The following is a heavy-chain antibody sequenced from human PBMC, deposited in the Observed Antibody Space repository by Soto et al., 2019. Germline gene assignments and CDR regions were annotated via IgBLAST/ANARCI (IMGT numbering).Heavy chain of an antibody. D-gene: IGHD3-22*01. V-gene: IGHV4-59*01. Sequence: ASETLSLTSTVSGGNISSYYWSWIRQPPGKGLEWIGYIYYIGSTNYNPSLKSRVTISVDTSKNQFSLKLSSVTAADTAVYYCARRDSSGYYGHWGQGTLVTVSS. CDR2: IYYIGST. CDR1: GGNISSYY. J-gene: IGHJ4*02. CDR3: ARRDSSGYYGH.